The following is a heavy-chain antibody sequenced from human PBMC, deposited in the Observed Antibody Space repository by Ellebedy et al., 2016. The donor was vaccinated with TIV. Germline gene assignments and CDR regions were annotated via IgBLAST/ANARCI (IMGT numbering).Heavy chain of an antibody. D-gene: IGHD4-17*01. CDR3: AKDRDDAGDFVFDS. V-gene: IGHV3-23*01. Sequence: GESLKISXTASGFTFSNYVMGWVRQAPGKGLKWVSGISRTDDSTYYADSVKGRFTISRDDPKSTLYLQMNNLRAEDTAVYYCAKDRDDAGDFVFDSWGQGTLVTVSS. J-gene: IGHJ4*02. CDR2: ISRTDDST. CDR1: GFTFSNYV.